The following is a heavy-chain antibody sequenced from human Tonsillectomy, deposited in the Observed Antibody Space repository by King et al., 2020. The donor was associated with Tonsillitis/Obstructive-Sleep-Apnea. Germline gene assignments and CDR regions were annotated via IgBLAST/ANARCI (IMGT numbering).Heavy chain of an antibody. D-gene: IGHD3-3*01. J-gene: IGHJ4*02. CDR3: ARGADGYYDFWSGYFGIYYFDY. CDR2: IWYDGSNK. V-gene: IGHV3-33*01. Sequence: VQLVESGGGVVQPWRSLRLSCAASGFTFSSYGMHWGRQAPGKGLEWVAGIWYDGSNKYYADSVKGRFTISRDNSKNTLYLQMNSLRAEDTAVYYCARGADGYYDFWSGYFGIYYFDYWGQGTLVTVSS. CDR1: GFTFSSYG.